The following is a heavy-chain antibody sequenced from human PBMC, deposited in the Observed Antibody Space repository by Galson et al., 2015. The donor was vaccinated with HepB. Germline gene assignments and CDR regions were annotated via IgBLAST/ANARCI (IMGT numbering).Heavy chain of an antibody. D-gene: IGHD6-6*01. CDR2: TRNKANSYTT. V-gene: IGHV3-72*01. J-gene: IGHJ4*02. Sequence: SLRLSCAASGFTSSDHYMDWVRQAPGKGLEWVGRTRNKANSYTTEYAASVKGRFTISRDDSKNSLYLQMNSLKTEDTAVYYCASRSIAARRAFDYWGQGTLVTVSS. CDR3: ASRSIAARRAFDY. CDR1: GFTSSDHY.